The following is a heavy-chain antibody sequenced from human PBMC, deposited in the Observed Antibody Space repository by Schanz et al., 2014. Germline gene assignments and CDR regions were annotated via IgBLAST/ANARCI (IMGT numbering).Heavy chain of an antibody. J-gene: IGHJ4*02. V-gene: IGHV1-18*01. CDR1: GYTFTAYG. CDR2: ISAYNGNT. CDR3: ARAFGGYDPAGALDY. D-gene: IGHD5-12*01. Sequence: QVQLVQSGAEVKKPGASVKVSCQTSGYTFTAYGINWVRQAPGQGLEWMGWISAYNGNTNYAQKLQGRVTMTRDTSISTAYMELSRLKSDDTAVYYCARAFGGYDPAGALDYWGQGTLVTVSS.